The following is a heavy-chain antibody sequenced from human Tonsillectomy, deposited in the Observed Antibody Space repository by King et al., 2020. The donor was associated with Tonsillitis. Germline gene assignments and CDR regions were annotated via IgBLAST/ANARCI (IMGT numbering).Heavy chain of an antibody. CDR1: GFTFSSYA. J-gene: IGHJ6*03. V-gene: IGHV3-23*04. D-gene: IGHD3-16*02. CDR2: ISGSGGST. CDR3: AKVSGYYDYVWGSYLENYYYYYMDV. Sequence: VQLVESGGGLVQPGGSLILSCAASGFTFSSYAMSWVRQAPGKGLEWVSAISGSGGSTYYADSVKGRFTISRDNSKNTLYLQMNSLRAEDTAVYYCAKVSGYYDYVWGSYLENYYYYYMDVWGKGTTVTVSS.